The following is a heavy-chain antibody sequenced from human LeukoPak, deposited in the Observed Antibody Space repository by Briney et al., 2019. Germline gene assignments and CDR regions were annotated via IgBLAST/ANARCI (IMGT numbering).Heavy chain of an antibody. CDR3: ARDKKAGSSTNGFDY. V-gene: IGHV1-69*05. D-gene: IGHD2-2*01. J-gene: IGHJ4*02. CDR1: GGTFSSYA. Sequence: SVKVSCKASGGTFSSYAISWVRQAPGQGLEWMGGIIPIFGTANYAQKFQGRVTITTDESTSTAYMELSSLRSEDTAVYYCARDKKAGSSTNGFDYWGQGTLVTVSS. CDR2: IIPIFGTA.